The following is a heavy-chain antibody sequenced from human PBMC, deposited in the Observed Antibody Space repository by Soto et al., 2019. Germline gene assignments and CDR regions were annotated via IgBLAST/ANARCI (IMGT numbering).Heavy chain of an antibody. J-gene: IGHJ4*02. D-gene: IGHD2-15*01. CDR1: GYSFTSYW. CDR3: ARHVGVVVVASDY. V-gene: IGHV5-10-1*01. Sequence: GESLKISCKGSGYSFTSYWISWVCQMPGKGLEWMGRIDPSDSYTNYSPSFQGHVTISADKSISTAYLQWSSLKASDTAMYYCARHVGVVVVASDYWGQGTLVTVSS. CDR2: IDPSDSYT.